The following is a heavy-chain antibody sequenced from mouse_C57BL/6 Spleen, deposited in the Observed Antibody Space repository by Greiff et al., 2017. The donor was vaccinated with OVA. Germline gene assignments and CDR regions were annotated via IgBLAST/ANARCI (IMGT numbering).Heavy chain of an antibody. CDR1: GYTFTGYW. V-gene: IGHV1-9*01. Sequence: LVESGAELMKPGASVKLSCKATGYTFTGYWIEWVKQRPGHGLEWIGEILPGSGSTKYNEKFKGKATFTADKSSNKAYMQLSILTTEDSAIYYCARRQANSFAYWGQGTLVTVSA. J-gene: IGHJ3*01. D-gene: IGHD3-2*02. CDR2: ILPGSGST. CDR3: ARRQANSFAY.